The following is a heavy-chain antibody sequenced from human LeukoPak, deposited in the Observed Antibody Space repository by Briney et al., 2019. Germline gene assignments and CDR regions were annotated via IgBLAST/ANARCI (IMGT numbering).Heavy chain of an antibody. V-gene: IGHV1-69*06. CDR1: GGTFSSYA. CDR3: ARTQVIEGRTYYYYYYMDV. Sequence: ASVKVSCKASGGTFSSYAISWVRQAPGQGLEWMGGIIPIFGTANYAQKFQGRVTITADKSTSTAYMELSSLRSEDTAVYYCARTQVIEGRTYYYYYYMDVWGKGTTVTVSS. CDR2: IIPIFGTA. D-gene: IGHD3-10*01. J-gene: IGHJ6*03.